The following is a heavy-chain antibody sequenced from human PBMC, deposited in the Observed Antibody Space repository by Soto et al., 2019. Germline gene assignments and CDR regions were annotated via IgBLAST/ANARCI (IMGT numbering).Heavy chain of an antibody. J-gene: IGHJ5*02. D-gene: IGHD3-22*01. CDR1: GGTFSDEG. Sequence: SVKVSCKASGGTFSDEGINWVRQAPGQGLEWMGGFIPIFGTTNYAQKFHGRVTITADESTRTAYMKLSSLRSEDTAVYYCARGWDHYDSSGLRTWFDPWGQGTLVTVSS. V-gene: IGHV1-69*13. CDR2: FIPIFGTT. CDR3: ARGWDHYDSSGLRTWFDP.